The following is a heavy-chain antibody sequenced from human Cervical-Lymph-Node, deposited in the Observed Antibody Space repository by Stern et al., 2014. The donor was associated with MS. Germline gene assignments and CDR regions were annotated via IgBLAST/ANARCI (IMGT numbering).Heavy chain of an antibody. V-gene: IGHV1-69*01. Sequence: EKLVESGTEVKKPGSSVKVSCKASGVTFSNSSITWVRQAPGQGLEWMGGIIPLFDSTHYAQMFQGRVTITADESTITSYMELNSLRSEDTAVYYCARGGLYYYYSGMDVWGQGTTVIVSS. CDR1: GVTFSNSS. CDR2: IIPLFDST. CDR3: ARGGLYYYYSGMDV. J-gene: IGHJ6*02.